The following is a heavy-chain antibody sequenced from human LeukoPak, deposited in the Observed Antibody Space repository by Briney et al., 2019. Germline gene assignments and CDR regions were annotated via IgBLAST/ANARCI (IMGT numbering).Heavy chain of an antibody. Sequence: PGGSLRLSCAASGFNFSNYGMHWIRQAPGKGLEWVAVIWYDETNKYYADSVKGRFTISRDNSKNTLYLQMNSLRAEDTAVYYCAKDLYGGNRYFALWGRGTLVTVSS. CDR1: GFNFSNYG. J-gene: IGHJ2*01. V-gene: IGHV3-33*06. CDR3: AKDLYGGNRYFAL. CDR2: IWYDETNK. D-gene: IGHD4/OR15-4a*01.